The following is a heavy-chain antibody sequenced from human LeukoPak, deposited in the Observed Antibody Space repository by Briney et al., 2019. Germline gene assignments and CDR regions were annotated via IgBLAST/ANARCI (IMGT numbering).Heavy chain of an antibody. CDR3: ARAYSSSWYFNWFDP. V-gene: IGHV4-59*08. Sequence: SETLSLTCIVSGGSITNYYWSWIRQPPEKGLEWIGYIYYSGTTNYNPSLKSRVTISVDTSKNQFSLKLSSVTAADTAVYYCARAYSSSWYFNWFDPWGQGTLVTVSS. CDR1: GGSITNYY. CDR2: IYYSGTT. J-gene: IGHJ5*02. D-gene: IGHD6-13*01.